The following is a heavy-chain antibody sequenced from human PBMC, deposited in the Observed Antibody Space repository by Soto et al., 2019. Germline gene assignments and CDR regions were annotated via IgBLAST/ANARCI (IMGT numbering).Heavy chain of an antibody. Sequence: QVQLVESGGGVVQPGRSLRLSCAASGFTFSSYGMHWVRQAPGKGLVWVAVIWYDGSSKYYADSVKGRFTISRDNSKNTLYLQRSSLRAADTAVYYCARDPGGANYYDYYMDVWGKGTTVTVSS. V-gene: IGHV3-33*01. J-gene: IGHJ6*03. D-gene: IGHD2-21*01. CDR2: IWYDGSSK. CDR3: ARDPGGANYYDYYMDV. CDR1: GFTFSSYG.